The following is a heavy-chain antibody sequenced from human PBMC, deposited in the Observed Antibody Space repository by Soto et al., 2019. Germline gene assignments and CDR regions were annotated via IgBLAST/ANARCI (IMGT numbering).Heavy chain of an antibody. V-gene: IGHV5-51*01. J-gene: IGHJ4*02. D-gene: IGHD5-12*01. CDR1: GYSFTSYW. Sequence: GESLKISFKCSGYSFTSYWIGWVRQMPGKSLEWMGSIYPGDSDTRYSPAFQAQATISAHNAITTAYLQWSSLKASDPALYYCGRHSGYDLFDYWGQGTLVTVSS. CDR2: IYPGDSDT. CDR3: GRHSGYDLFDY.